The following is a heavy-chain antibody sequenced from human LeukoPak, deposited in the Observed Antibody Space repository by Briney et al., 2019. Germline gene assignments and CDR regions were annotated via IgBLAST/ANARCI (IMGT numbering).Heavy chain of an antibody. V-gene: IGHV4-59*08. CDR2: IYYSGDT. J-gene: IGHJ4*02. CDR3: ASGYFVHTFDF. D-gene: IGHD2-2*03. Sequence: PSETLSLTCTVSRGSISGYSWSWIRQSPGGGLEWIGYIYYSGDTAYNPSLRSRVTISIDTSKNQFSLKLTSVTAADTAIFYCASGYFVHTFDFWGQGTLGTVSS. CDR1: RGSISGYS.